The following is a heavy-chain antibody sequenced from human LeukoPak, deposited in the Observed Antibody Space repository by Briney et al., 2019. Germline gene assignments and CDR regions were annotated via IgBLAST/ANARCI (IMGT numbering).Heavy chain of an antibody. J-gene: IGHJ4*02. CDR1: GFTFRIYG. V-gene: IGHV3-21*05. CDR2: IGHTGSDI. Sequence: GGSLRLSCAASGFTFRIYGVNWVRQAPGKGPEWASYIGHTGSDIYYADSVKGRFTVSRDNAKNSLYLQMNSLRVEDTAVYYCARATRNGYDYWGQGTLVTVSS. CDR3: ARATRNGYDY. D-gene: IGHD5-24*01.